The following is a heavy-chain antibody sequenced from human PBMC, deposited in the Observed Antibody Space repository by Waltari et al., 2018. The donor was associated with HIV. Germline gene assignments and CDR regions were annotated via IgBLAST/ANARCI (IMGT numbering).Heavy chain of an antibody. J-gene: IGHJ6*02. Sequence: EVQLVESGGGLVKPGGSLRLSCAASGFTFSSYSMNWVRQAPGKGLEWVSSISSSSIYISYADSEKGRFTISRDNAKNSLYLQMNSLRAEDTAVYYCARQDSSGGNYYYGMDVWGQGTTVTVSS. CDR1: GFTFSSYS. D-gene: IGHD3-22*01. V-gene: IGHV3-21*01. CDR3: ARQDSSGGNYYYGMDV. CDR2: ISSSSIYI.